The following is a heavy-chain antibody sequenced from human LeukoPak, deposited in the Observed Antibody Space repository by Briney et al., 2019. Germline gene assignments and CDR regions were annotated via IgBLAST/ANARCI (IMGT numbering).Heavy chain of an antibody. CDR2: IIPIFGTP. J-gene: IGHJ4*02. D-gene: IGHD4-23*01. CDR3: ARGWLAETTVVTPYNY. V-gene: IGHV1-69*13. CDR1: GGTFSSHA. Sequence: SVKVSCKASGGTFSSHAISWVRQAPGQGLEWMGGIIPIFGTPNYAQKFQGRVTITADESTSTAYMELSSLRSEDTAVYYCARGWLAETTVVTPYNYWGQGTLVTVSS.